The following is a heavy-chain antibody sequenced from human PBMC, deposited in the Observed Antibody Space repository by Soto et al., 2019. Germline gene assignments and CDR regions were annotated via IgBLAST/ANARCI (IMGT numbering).Heavy chain of an antibody. CDR1: GFTFSTYS. J-gene: IGHJ6*02. Sequence: PGGSQRLSCVGSGFTFSTYSINWVRQAPGKGLEWVSSISSRSDIYYADSVKGRFTISRDNAKNSVSLQMNSLRAEDTAVYYCAREYTAWPLAYGLDVWGQGTTVIVSS. V-gene: IGHV3-21*01. D-gene: IGHD2-2*02. CDR2: ISSRSDI. CDR3: AREYTAWPLAYGLDV.